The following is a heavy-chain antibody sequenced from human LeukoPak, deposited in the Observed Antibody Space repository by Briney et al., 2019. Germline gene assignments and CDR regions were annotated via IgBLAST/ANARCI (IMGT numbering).Heavy chain of an antibody. Sequence: PRGSLRLSCAASGFTFSSYEMNWVRQAPGKGLEWVSYISSGGNTIYYADSVKGRFTISRDNAKNSLYLQINSLRAEDTAVYYCAREGTATVSFDYWGQGTLVTVSS. D-gene: IGHD5-18*01. CDR2: ISSGGNTI. CDR1: GFTFSSYE. V-gene: IGHV3-48*03. J-gene: IGHJ4*02. CDR3: AREGTATVSFDY.